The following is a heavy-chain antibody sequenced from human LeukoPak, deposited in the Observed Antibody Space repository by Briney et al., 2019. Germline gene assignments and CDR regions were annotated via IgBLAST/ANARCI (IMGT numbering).Heavy chain of an antibody. CDR2: ISGSGGST. J-gene: IGHJ4*02. D-gene: IGHD5-18*01. Sequence: GGSLRLSCAASGFTFSSYAVSWVRQAPGKGLEWVSAISGSGGSTYYADSVKGRFTISRDNSKNTLYLQMNSLRAEDTAVYYCANSGYSYGFSLWYFDYWGQGTLVTVSS. V-gene: IGHV3-23*01. CDR3: ANSGYSYGFSLWYFDY. CDR1: GFTFSSYA.